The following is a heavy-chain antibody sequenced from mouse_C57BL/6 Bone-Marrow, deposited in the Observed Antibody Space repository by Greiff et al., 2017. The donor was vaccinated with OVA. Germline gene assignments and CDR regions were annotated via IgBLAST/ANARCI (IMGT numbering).Heavy chain of an antibody. J-gene: IGHJ4*01. Sequence: EVKLQESGGDLVKPGGSLKLSCAASGFTFSSYGMSWVRQTPDKRLEWVATISSGGSYTYYPDSVKGRFTISRDNAKNTLYLQMSSLKSEDTAMYYCARHPITTVVADENYYAMDYWGQGTSVTVSS. CDR3: ARHPITTVVADENYYAMDY. CDR2: ISSGGSYT. V-gene: IGHV5-6*01. CDR1: GFTFSSYG. D-gene: IGHD1-1*01.